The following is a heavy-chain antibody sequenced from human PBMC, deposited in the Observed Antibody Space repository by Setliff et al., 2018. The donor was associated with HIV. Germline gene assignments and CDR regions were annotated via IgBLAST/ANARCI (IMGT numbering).Heavy chain of an antibody. CDR2: IYPGDSDI. CDR3: ARAGRGGGSYWTFDY. J-gene: IGHJ4*02. Sequence: GESLKISCKGSEYSFTNNWIGWVRQMPGKGLEWMGIIYPGDSDIRYSPSFQGQVTISAGKAISTAYLQWSSLKASDTGMYYCARAGRGGGSYWTFDYWGQGTLVTVSS. D-gene: IGHD1-26*01. V-gene: IGHV5-51*01. CDR1: EYSFTNNW.